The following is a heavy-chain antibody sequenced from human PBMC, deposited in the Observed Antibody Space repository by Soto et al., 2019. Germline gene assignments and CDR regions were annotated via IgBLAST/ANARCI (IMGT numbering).Heavy chain of an antibody. Sequence: SVKVSCKASGGTFSSYAISWVRQAPGQGLEWMGGIIPIFGTANYAQKFQGRVTITADESTSTAYMELSSLRSEDTAVYYCARVGHCSSTSCYGFDYWGQGTLVTVSS. D-gene: IGHD2-2*01. V-gene: IGHV1-69*13. CDR3: ARVGHCSSTSCYGFDY. J-gene: IGHJ4*02. CDR2: IIPIFGTA. CDR1: GGTFSSYA.